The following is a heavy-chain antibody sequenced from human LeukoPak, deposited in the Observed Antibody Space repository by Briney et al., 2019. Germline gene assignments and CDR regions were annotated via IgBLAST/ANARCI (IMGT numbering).Heavy chain of an antibody. Sequence: PGGSLRLSCAASGFTFSDYYMSWIRQAPGKGLEWVSYISSSSSYTKYGDSVKGRFTISRDNAKNSLYLQVNSLRAEDTAVYYCARGTGTTAHFDYWGQGTLVTVSS. CDR2: ISSSSSYT. CDR1: GFTFSDYY. V-gene: IGHV3-11*06. CDR3: ARGTGTTAHFDY. J-gene: IGHJ4*02. D-gene: IGHD1-1*01.